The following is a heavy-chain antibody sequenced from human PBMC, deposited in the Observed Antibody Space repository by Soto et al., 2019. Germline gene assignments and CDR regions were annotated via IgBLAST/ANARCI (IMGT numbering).Heavy chain of an antibody. CDR1: GFTFSSYA. Sequence: GGSLRLSCAASGFTFSSYAMSWVRQAPGKGLEWVSAISGSGGSTYYVDSVKGRFTISRDNSKNTLYLQMNSLRAEDTAVYYCARVQYDAYDIWGQGTMVTVSS. D-gene: IGHD4-4*01. CDR2: ISGSGGST. J-gene: IGHJ3*02. CDR3: ARVQYDAYDI. V-gene: IGHV3-23*01.